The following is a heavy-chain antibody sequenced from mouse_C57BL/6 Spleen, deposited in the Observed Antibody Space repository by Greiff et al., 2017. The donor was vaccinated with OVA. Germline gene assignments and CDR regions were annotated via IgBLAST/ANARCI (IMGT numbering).Heavy chain of an antibody. Sequence: EVKLQESGPGLVKPSQSLSLTCSVTGYSITSGYYWNWIRQFPGNKLEWMGYISYDGSNKYNPSLKNRISITRDTSKYQFFLKLNSVTTEDTATYYCARDGSSPFDYWGQGTTLTVSS. V-gene: IGHV3-6*01. CDR3: ARDGSSPFDY. CDR1: GYSITSGYY. CDR2: ISYDGSN. D-gene: IGHD1-1*01. J-gene: IGHJ2*01.